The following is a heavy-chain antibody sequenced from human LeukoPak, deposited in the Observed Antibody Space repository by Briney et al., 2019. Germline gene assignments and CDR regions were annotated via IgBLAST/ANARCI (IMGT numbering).Heavy chain of an antibody. Sequence: GGSLRLSCIGSGFTISNYWRYWGRHPPGKGQGWLADIKKDGSEKNYVGSVRGRFTISRDNAKNSLYLQMSSLRAEDTAVYYCARARGYCSGGSCFPPDYWGQGTLVTVSS. CDR3: ARARGYCSGGSCFPPDY. J-gene: IGHJ4*02. CDR1: GFTISNYW. CDR2: IKKDGSEK. D-gene: IGHD2-15*01. V-gene: IGHV3-7*03.